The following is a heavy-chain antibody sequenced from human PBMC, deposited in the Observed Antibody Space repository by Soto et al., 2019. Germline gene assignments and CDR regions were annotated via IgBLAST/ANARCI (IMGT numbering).Heavy chain of an antibody. D-gene: IGHD2-15*01. J-gene: IGHJ4*02. Sequence: DVQLLESGGGLVQPEGSLRLSCAASGFTFSSYAMGWVRQGPGKGLEWVAVVSIGGSTHYADSVRGRFTISRDNSTNTLSLPMNRLPAEDTAVYFCAKRRGAGVDFDYWGQGALVTVSS. CDR2: VSIGGST. CDR3: AKRRGAGVDFDY. V-gene: IGHV3-23*01. CDR1: GFTFSSYA.